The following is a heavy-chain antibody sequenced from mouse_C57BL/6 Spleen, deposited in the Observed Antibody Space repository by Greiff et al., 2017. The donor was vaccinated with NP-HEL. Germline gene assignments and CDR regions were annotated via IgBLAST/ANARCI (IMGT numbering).Heavy chain of an antibody. V-gene: IGHV5-9*01. CDR2: ISGGGGNT. CDR3: ARHDYDGGTSMDY. Sequence: EVHLVESGGGLVKPGGSLKLSCAASGFTFSSYTMSWVRQTPEKRLEWVATISGGGGNTYYPDSVKGRFTISRDNAKNTLYLQMSSLRSEDTALYYCARHDYDGGTSMDYWGQGTSVTVSS. J-gene: IGHJ4*01. CDR1: GFTFSSYT. D-gene: IGHD2-4*01.